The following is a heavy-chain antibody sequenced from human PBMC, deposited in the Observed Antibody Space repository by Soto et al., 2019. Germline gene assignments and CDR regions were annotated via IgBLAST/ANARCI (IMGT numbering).Heavy chain of an antibody. Sequence: SETLSLTCTVSGGSIGSYYGSWIRQPPGKGLEWIGYIYYSGSTYYNPSLKSRVTISVDTSKNQFSLKLSSVTAADTAVYYCARLTTVTSFMDVWGQGTTVTVSS. CDR2: IYYSGST. D-gene: IGHD4-17*01. J-gene: IGHJ6*02. V-gene: IGHV4-59*08. CDR1: GGSIGSYY. CDR3: ARLTTVTSFMDV.